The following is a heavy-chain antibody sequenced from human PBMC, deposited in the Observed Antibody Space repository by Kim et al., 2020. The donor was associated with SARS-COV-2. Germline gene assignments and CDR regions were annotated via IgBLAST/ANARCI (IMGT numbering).Heavy chain of an antibody. CDR3: ARPPMYDSSGYYYVGAFDI. V-gene: IGHV4-39*01. J-gene: IGHJ3*02. Sequence: SPVTLSVDTSKNQFSLKLSSVTAADTAVYYCARPPMYDSSGYYYVGAFDIWGQGTMVTVSS. D-gene: IGHD3-22*01.